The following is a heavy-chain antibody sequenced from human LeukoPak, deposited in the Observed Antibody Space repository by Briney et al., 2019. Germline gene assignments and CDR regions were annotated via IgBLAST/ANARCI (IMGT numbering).Heavy chain of an antibody. V-gene: IGHV5-10-1*01. CDR2: IDPSDSYT. CDR1: GYSFTSYW. D-gene: IGHD2-15*01. CDR3: ARNSSGGTYYYYGMDV. Sequence: GESLKISCQGSGYSFTSYWISWVRQMPGKGLEWMGRIDPSDSYTNYSPSFQVNVTISADKSISTAYLQWSSLKASDTAMYYCARNSSGGTYYYYGMDVWGKGTKVTDSS. J-gene: IGHJ6*01.